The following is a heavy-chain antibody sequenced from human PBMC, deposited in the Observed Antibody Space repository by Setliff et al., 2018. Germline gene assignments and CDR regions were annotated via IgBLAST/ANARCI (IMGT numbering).Heavy chain of an antibody. D-gene: IGHD2-21*02. CDR1: GYTFTGYY. V-gene: IGHV1-2*02. CDR2: INPNSGGT. CDR3: ARTGHCGGDCYGFDY. Sequence: ASVKVSCKASGYTFTGYYMHWVRQAPGLGLEWVGWINPNSGGTNYAQKFQGRVTMTRDTSISTAYMELSRLRSDDTAVYYCARTGHCGGDCYGFDYWGQGTLVTVSS. J-gene: IGHJ4*02.